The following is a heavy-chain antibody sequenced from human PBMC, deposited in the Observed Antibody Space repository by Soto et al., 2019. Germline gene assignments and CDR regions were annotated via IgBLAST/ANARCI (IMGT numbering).Heavy chain of an antibody. V-gene: IGHV3-23*01. CDR3: AKHMTAYGPRALDS. J-gene: IGHJ4*02. CDR1: GFRFSSYG. Sequence: GSLRLSCAASGFRFSSYGMSWVRQAPGKGLKWISAFSGGGGGTDYAASVKGRFTISRDDSKNTLFLQMSSLRADDTAVYYCAKHMTAYGPRALDSWGQGTLVTVSS. CDR2: FSGGGGGT. D-gene: IGHD2-21*02.